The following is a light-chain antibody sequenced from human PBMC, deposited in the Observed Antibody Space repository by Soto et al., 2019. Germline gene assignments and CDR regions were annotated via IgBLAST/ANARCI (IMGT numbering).Light chain of an antibody. CDR3: QQYGSSST. CDR2: GAS. Sequence: EIVLTQSPGTLSLPPGERATLSCRASQSVSSYLAWYQQKPGQAPRLLIYGASSRPTGIPDRFSGSGSGTDFTLTISRLEPEDFAVYYCQQYGSSSTFGQGTRLEIK. J-gene: IGKJ5*01. V-gene: IGKV3-20*01. CDR1: QSVSSY.